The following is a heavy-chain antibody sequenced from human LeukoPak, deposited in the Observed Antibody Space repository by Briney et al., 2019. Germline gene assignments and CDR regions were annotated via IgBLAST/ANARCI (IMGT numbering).Heavy chain of an antibody. D-gene: IGHD4-23*01. CDR1: GGTFSSYA. CDR3: ARDATYGGNP. V-gene: IGHV1-8*02. J-gene: IGHJ5*02. CDR2: MNPNSGNT. Sequence: GASVNVSCKASGGTFSSYAINWVRQATGQGLEWMGWMNPNSGNTGYAQKFQGRVTMTRNTSISTAYMELSSLRSEDTAVYYCARDATYGGNPWGQGTLVTVSS.